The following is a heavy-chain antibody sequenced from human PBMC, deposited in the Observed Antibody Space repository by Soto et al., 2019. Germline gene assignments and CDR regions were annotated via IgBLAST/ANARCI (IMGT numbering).Heavy chain of an antibody. CDR1: GFTFSDYY. V-gene: IGHV3-11*01. CDR3: ARSETEDTLSMVRGVIITPPDY. J-gene: IGHJ4*02. Sequence: PGGSLRLSCAASGFTFSDYYMSWIRQAPGKGLEWVSYISSSGSTIYYADSVKGRFTISRDNAKNSLYLQMNSLRAEDTAVYYCARSETEDTLSMVRGVIITPPDYWGQGTLVTVSS. CDR2: ISSSGSTI. D-gene: IGHD3-10*01.